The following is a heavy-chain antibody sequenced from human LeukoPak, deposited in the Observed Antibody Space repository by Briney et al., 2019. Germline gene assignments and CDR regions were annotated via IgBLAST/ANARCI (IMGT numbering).Heavy chain of an antibody. CDR2: ISIDGSST. V-gene: IGHV3-74*01. J-gene: IGHJ4*02. CDR1: GFTFSGYE. D-gene: IGHD3-16*01. CDR3: ARGGGHFDY. Sequence: TGGSLRLSCAGSGFTFSGYEMSWVRQAPGKGLVWVSHISIDGSSTSYADSVKGRFTISRDNAKNTLYLQMNSLRAEDTAVYYCARGGGHFDYWGQGTLVTGSS.